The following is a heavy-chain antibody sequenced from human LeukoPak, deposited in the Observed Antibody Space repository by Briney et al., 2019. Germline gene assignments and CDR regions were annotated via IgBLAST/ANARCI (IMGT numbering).Heavy chain of an antibody. D-gene: IGHD5-18*01. J-gene: IGHJ4*02. CDR2: ISYDGSNK. CDR1: GFTFSSYA. Sequence: GRSLRLSCAASGFTFSSYAMHWVRQAPGKGLEWVAVISYDGSNKYYADSVKGRFTISRDNSKNTLYLQMNSLRAEDTAVYYCARPRGYRYGPTYFDYWGKGTLVTVSS. V-gene: IGHV3-30-3*01. CDR3: ARPRGYRYGPTYFDY.